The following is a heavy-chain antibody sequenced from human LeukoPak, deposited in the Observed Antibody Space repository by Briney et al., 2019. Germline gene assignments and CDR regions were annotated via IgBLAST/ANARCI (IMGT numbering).Heavy chain of an antibody. CDR2: IKQDGSEK. Sequence: PGGSLRLSCAASGFTFSSYWMSWVRQAPWKGLEWVANIKQDGSEKYYVDSVKGRFTISRDNAKNSLYLQMNSLRAEDTAVYYCARDRPPDSSSFDYWGQGTLVTVSS. V-gene: IGHV3-7*01. CDR3: ARDRPPDSSSFDY. D-gene: IGHD6-13*01. J-gene: IGHJ4*02. CDR1: GFTFSSYW.